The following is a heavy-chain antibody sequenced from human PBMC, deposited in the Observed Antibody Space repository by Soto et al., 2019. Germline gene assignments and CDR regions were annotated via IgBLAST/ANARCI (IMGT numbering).Heavy chain of an antibody. D-gene: IGHD6-13*01. V-gene: IGHV4-31*03. CDR3: ARDRSSWQGVYYGMDV. CDR1: GGSIGSGGYY. J-gene: IGHJ6*02. CDR2: IYYSGST. Sequence: PSETLSLTCTVSGGSIGSGGYYWSWIRQHPGKGLEWIGYIYYSGSTYYNPSLKSRVTISVDTSKNQFSLKLSSVTAADTAVYYCARDRSSWQGVYYGMDVWGQGTTVTVSS.